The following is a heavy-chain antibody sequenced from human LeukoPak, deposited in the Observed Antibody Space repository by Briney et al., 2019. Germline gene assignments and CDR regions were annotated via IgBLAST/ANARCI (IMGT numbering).Heavy chain of an antibody. Sequence: ASVKVSCKASGYTFTGYYMHWVRQAPGQGLEWMGRINPNSGGTNCAQKFQGRVTMTRDTSISTAYMELSRLRSDDTAVYYCARATRHIVVVPAAIMFDPWGQGTLVTVSS. D-gene: IGHD2-2*01. CDR1: GYTFTGYY. J-gene: IGHJ5*02. V-gene: IGHV1-2*06. CDR2: INPNSGGT. CDR3: ARATRHIVVVPAAIMFDP.